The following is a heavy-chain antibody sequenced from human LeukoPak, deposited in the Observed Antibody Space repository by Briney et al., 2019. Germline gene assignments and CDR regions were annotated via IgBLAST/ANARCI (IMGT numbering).Heavy chain of an antibody. Sequence: GGSLRLSCAASGFTFSSYGMSWVRQAPGKGLEWVSAISGSGGSTYYADSVKGRFTISRDNSKNTLYLQMNSLRAEDTAVYYCAKRTYYYGSGSSPALDYWGQGTLVTVSS. CDR3: AKRTYYYGSGSSPALDY. CDR2: ISGSGGST. V-gene: IGHV3-23*01. D-gene: IGHD3-10*01. J-gene: IGHJ4*02. CDR1: GFTFSSYG.